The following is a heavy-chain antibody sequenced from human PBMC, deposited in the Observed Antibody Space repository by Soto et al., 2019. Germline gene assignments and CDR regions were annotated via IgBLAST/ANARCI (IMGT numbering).Heavy chain of an antibody. Sequence: SETLSLTCTVSGGSISSYYWSWIRQPPGKGLEWIGYIYYSGSTNYNPSLKSRVTISVDTSKNQFSLKLSSVTAADTAVYYCAREWEYSSSWYGGNDAFDIWGQGTMVTVSS. CDR1: GGSISSYY. CDR2: IYYSGST. V-gene: IGHV4-59*01. D-gene: IGHD6-13*01. CDR3: AREWEYSSSWYGGNDAFDI. J-gene: IGHJ3*02.